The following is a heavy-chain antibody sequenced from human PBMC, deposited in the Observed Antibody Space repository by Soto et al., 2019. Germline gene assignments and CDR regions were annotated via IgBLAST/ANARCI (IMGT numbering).Heavy chain of an antibody. CDR2: ISYDGSDK. CDR1: GFTFNNSG. D-gene: IGHD6-19*01. Sequence: GSLRLSCRVSGFTFNNSGMHWVRQAPGKGLEWMAVISYDGSDKYYADSVKGRFTISRDNAKNSLYLQMNSLRAEDTAVYYCARDHYSSGWPYYYYGMDVWGQGTTVTVSS. CDR3: ARDHYSSGWPYYYYGMDV. V-gene: IGHV3-30*03. J-gene: IGHJ6*02.